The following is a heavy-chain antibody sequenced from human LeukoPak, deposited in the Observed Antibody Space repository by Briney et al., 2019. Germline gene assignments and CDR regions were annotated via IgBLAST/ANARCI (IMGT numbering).Heavy chain of an antibody. Sequence: SETLSLTCTVSGGSISSYYWSWIRQPPGKGLEWIGYIYYSGSTNYNPSLKSRVTISVDTSKNQFSLKLSSVTAADTAVYYCARARIAAYYMDVWGKGTTVTVSS. V-gene: IGHV4-59*12. J-gene: IGHJ6*03. CDR2: IYYSGST. CDR1: GGSISSYY. CDR3: ARARIAAYYMDV. D-gene: IGHD6-13*01.